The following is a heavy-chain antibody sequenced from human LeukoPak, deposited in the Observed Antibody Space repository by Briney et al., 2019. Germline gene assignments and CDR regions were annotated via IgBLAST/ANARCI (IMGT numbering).Heavy chain of an antibody. J-gene: IGHJ4*02. CDR2: LSHTGNT. CDR1: GGSFSAFY. Sequence: SETLSLTCNVSGGSFSAFYWSWIRQPPGEGLEWVGELSHTGNTNYNPSLKSRVTISVDTSKNQFSLKLSSVTAADTAVYYCARDRGSMTTVTYFDYWGQGTLVTVSS. V-gene: IGHV4-34*01. CDR3: ARDRGSMTTVTYFDY. D-gene: IGHD4-11*01.